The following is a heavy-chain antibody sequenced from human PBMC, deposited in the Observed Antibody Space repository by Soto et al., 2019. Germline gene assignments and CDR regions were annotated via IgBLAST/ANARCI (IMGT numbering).Heavy chain of an antibody. D-gene: IGHD3-10*01. CDR1: GFLFDTYA. CDR3: ARSDYYQGSETYYPTDY. CDR2: ISYDGDKE. J-gene: IGHJ4*02. V-gene: IGHV3-30*14. Sequence: PGGSLRLSCAASGFLFDTYAMHWVRQAPGKGLEWVAVISYDGDKEHYADSVRGRFTISRDNSENTLFLQMHSLRVEDTAVYYCARSDYYQGSETYYPTDYWGLGTLVTVSS.